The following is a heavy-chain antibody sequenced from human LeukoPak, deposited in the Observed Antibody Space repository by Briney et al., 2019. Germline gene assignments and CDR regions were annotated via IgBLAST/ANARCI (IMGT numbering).Heavy chain of an antibody. D-gene: IGHD1-20*01. CDR1: GYTFTSYA. CDR2: INTNTGNP. CDR3: ARVNWPEPYYYGMDV. Sequence: ASVKVSCKASGYTFTSYAMNWVRQAPGQGLEWMGWINTNTGNPTYAQGFTGRFVFSLDTSVSTAYPQISSLKAEDTAVYYCARVNWPEPYYYGMDVWGQGTTVTVSS. V-gene: IGHV7-4-1*02. J-gene: IGHJ6*02.